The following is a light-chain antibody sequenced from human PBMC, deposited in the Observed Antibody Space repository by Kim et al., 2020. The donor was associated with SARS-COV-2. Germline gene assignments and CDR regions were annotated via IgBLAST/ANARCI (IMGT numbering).Light chain of an antibody. J-gene: IGKJ2*01. V-gene: IGKV1-39*01. CDR3: QQSYNTPPYT. Sequence: DVQLTQSPSSLSASVGDTVTITCRASQSVSDYLNWYQQKPGKAPKLLMYGASILQSGVPSRFSGSGSETEFTLTISSLQREDFATYYCQQSYNTPPYTFGQGTKVDI. CDR1: QSVSDY. CDR2: GAS.